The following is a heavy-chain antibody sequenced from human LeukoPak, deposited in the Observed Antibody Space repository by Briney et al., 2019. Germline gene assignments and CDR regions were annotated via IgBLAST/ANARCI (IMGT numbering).Heavy chain of an antibody. Sequence: PGESLRLSCAASGFTFSNYWMHWVRQALGKGPVWVSRIKSDGSSTRFADSVQGRFTISRDNGKNTLYLQMNSLRAEDTAVYYCARGGDSSNWYPGYFDYWGQGALVTVSS. D-gene: IGHD6-13*01. J-gene: IGHJ4*02. V-gene: IGHV3-74*01. CDR1: GFTFSNYW. CDR2: IKSDGSST. CDR3: ARGGDSSNWYPGYFDY.